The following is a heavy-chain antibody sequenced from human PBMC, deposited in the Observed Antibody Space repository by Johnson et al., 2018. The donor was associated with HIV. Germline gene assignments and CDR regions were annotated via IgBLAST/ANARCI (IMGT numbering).Heavy chain of an antibody. D-gene: IGHD2-15*01. V-gene: IGHV3-66*01. J-gene: IGHJ3*02. Sequence: VHLVESGGASVKPGGSLRLSYAASGFTFRDYYMRWIRQAPGKGMEWVSAIYSGGITYYADSVKGRFTISRDNSKNTLYLQMNSLRAEDTAVYYCARDHLRRSHAFDIWGQGTMVTVSS. CDR2: IYSGGIT. CDR3: ARDHLRRSHAFDI. CDR1: GFTFRDYY.